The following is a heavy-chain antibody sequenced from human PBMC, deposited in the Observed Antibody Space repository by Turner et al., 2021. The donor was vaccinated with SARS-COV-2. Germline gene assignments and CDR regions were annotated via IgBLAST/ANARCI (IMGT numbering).Heavy chain of an antibody. D-gene: IGHD3-9*01. CDR3: AKLGVTESLLIIDAFDR. Sequence: QVQVVQSVAEVKQPGASVKVSCKVSENTLTKLAIHWVRQSPGKGLELMGSFDFENGETMNAQGFQGRLTLTANTSTNTAYMEMSSLRSEDTAIYYCAKLGVTESLLIIDAFDRWGQGTWVTVSS. J-gene: IGHJ3*01. V-gene: IGHV1-24*01. CDR2: FDFENGET. CDR1: ENTLTKLA.